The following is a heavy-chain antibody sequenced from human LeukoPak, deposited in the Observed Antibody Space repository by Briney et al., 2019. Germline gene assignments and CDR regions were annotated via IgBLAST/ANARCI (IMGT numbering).Heavy chain of an antibody. V-gene: IGHV3-30*04. J-gene: IGHJ5*02. CDR3: ARALIAAATGGFDP. CDR1: GFTFSSYA. Sequence: PGRSLRLSCAASGFTFSSYAMHWVRQAPGKGLEWVAVISYDGSNKYYADSVKGRFTISRDNSKNTLYLQMNSLRAEDTAVYYCARALIAAATGGFDPWGQGTLVTVSS. CDR2: ISYDGSNK. D-gene: IGHD6-13*01.